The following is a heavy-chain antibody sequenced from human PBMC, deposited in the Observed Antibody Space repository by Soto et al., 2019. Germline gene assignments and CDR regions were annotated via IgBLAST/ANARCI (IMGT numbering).Heavy chain of an antibody. D-gene: IGHD6-19*01. CDR3: ANCVAGSCY. Sequence: QVQLVESGGGVVQPGRSLRLSCAASGFTFSSYGMHWVRQAPGKGLEWVAVISYDGSNKYYADSVKGRFTISRDNSKNTLDLQMTSLRAEDTAVYYCANCVAGSCYWGQGTLVTVS. J-gene: IGHJ4*02. CDR1: GFTFSSYG. CDR2: ISYDGSNK. V-gene: IGHV3-30*18.